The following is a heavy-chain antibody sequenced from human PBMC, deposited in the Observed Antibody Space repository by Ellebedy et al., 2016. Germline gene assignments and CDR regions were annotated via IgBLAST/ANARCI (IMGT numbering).Heavy chain of an antibody. J-gene: IGHJ4*02. CDR2: IKSGGSLT. CDR3: VRELAYCGGDCLYL. D-gene: IGHD2-21*02. Sequence: GGSLRLSCAASGFTFSSYWMHWVRQAPGKGLVWVSRIKSGGSLTSYANSVKGRFTISRDNAKNTLYLQMNSLRAEDTAVYYCVRELAYCGGDCLYLWGQGTLVTVSS. CDR1: GFTFSSYW. V-gene: IGHV3-74*01.